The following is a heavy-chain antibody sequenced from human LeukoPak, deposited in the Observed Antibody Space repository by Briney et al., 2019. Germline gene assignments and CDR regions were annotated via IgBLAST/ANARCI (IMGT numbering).Heavy chain of an antibody. J-gene: IGHJ3*02. Sequence: GGSLRLSCAASGLTFSNYAVNWVRQAPGKGLEWVSVLSGSGDSAYYADSVKGRFTISRDNSKNTLYLQMNSLRAEDTAVYYCAKDLWGASYVGGDAFDIWGQGTMVTVSS. V-gene: IGHV3-23*01. CDR1: GLTFSNYA. D-gene: IGHD1-26*01. CDR3: AKDLWGASYVGGDAFDI. CDR2: LSGSGDSA.